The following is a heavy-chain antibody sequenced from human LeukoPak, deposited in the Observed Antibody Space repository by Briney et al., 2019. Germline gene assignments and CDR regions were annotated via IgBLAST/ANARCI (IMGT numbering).Heavy chain of an antibody. CDR1: GFTFSSYW. D-gene: IGHD5-18*01. CDR3: ARDGPNQWIQLWTGVYYYYGMDV. J-gene: IGHJ6*02. Sequence: GGSLRLSCAASGFTFSSYWMSWVRQAPGKGLEWVANIKQDGSEKYYVDSAKGRFTISRDNAKNSLYLQMNSLRAEDTAVYYCARDGPNQWIQLWTGVYYYYGMDVRGQGTTVTVSS. CDR2: IKQDGSEK. V-gene: IGHV3-7*01.